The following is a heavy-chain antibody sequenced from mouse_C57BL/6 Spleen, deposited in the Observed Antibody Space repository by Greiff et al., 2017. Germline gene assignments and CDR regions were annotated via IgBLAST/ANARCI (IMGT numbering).Heavy chain of an antibody. J-gene: IGHJ2*01. D-gene: IGHD4-1*02. V-gene: IGHV3-6*01. CDR3: ARDQLSYFDY. Sequence: VQLKESGPGLVKPSQSLSLTCSVTGYSITSGYYWNWIRQFPGNKLEWMGYISYDGSNNYNPSLKNRISITRDTSKNQFFLKLNSVTTEDTATYYCARDQLSYFDYWGQGTTLTVSS. CDR2: ISYDGSN. CDR1: GYSITSGYY.